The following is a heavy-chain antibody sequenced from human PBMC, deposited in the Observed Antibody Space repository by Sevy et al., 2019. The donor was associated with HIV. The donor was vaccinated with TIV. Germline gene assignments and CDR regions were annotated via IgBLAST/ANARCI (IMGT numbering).Heavy chain of an antibody. D-gene: IGHD3-22*01. CDR1: GFTVSSNY. CDR3: ARGVTMIVATPYYYYGMDV. V-gene: IGHV3-53*01. CDR2: IYSGGST. Sequence: GGSLILSCAASGFTVSSNYMSWVRQAPGKGLEWVSVIYSGGSTYYEDSVKGRFTISRDNSKNTLYLQMNSLRAEDTAVYYCARGVTMIVATPYYYYGMDVWGQGTTVTVSS. J-gene: IGHJ6*02.